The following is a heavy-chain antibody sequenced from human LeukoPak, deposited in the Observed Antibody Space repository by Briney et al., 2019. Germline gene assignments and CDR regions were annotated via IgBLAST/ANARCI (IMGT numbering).Heavy chain of an antibody. CDR3: ARFPIVGAHLHYFDY. J-gene: IGHJ4*02. CDR2: IYYSGST. D-gene: IGHD1-26*01. V-gene: IGHV4-59*01. CDR1: GGSISSYY. Sequence: PSETLSLTCTVSGGSISSYYWSWIRQPPGKGLEWIGYIYYSGSTNYNPSLKSRVTISVDTSKNQFSLKLSSVTAADTAVYYCARFPIVGAHLHYFDYWGQGTLVTVSS.